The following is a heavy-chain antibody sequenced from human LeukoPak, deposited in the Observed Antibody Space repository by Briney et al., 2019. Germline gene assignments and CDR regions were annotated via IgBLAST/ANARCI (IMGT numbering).Heavy chain of an antibody. Sequence: GGSLRLSCAASGFTFSTYSMNWVRQAPGKGLEWVSYISSSSSSIYYADSVKGRFTISRDNAKNSLFLQMNSLRAEDTAMYYCAREYSSSTGKASDYWGQGTLVTVSS. CDR1: GFTFSTYS. D-gene: IGHD6-6*01. CDR2: ISSSSSSI. V-gene: IGHV3-48*01. J-gene: IGHJ4*02. CDR3: AREYSSSTGKASDY.